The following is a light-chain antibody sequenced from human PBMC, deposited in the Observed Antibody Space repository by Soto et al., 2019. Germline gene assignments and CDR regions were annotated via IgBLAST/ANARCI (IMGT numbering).Light chain of an antibody. CDR1: QRISSW. J-gene: IGKJ1*01. CDR2: DAS. CDR3: QQYNSLGGT. Sequence: GDRVTITCRASQRISSWLAWYQQKPGKAPKLLIYDASSLESGVPSRFSGSGSGTEFTLTISSLQPDDFATYYCQQYNSLGGTFGQGTKVEIK. V-gene: IGKV1-5*01.